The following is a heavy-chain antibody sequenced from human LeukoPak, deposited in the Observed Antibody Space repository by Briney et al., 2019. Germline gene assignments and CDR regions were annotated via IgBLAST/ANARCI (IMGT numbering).Heavy chain of an antibody. Sequence: PSETLSPTCTVSGGSISSYYWSWIRQPPGKGLEWIGYIYYSGSTNYNPSLKSRVTISVDTSKNQFSLKLSSVTAADTAVYYCARSSGDLIHDPWGQGTLVTVSS. J-gene: IGHJ5*02. V-gene: IGHV4-59*08. CDR2: IYYSGST. CDR3: ARSSGDLIHDP. D-gene: IGHD3-10*01. CDR1: GGSISSYY.